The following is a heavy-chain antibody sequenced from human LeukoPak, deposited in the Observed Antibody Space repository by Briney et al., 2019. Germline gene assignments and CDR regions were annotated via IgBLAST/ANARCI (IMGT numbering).Heavy chain of an antibody. J-gene: IGHJ6*03. V-gene: IGHV4-4*07. CDR3: ARDGGSSRDGYKVYYYYYMDV. Sequence: SETLSLTCPVSGGSISSYYWSWIRQPAGKGLEWIGRIYTSGSTNYNPSIKSRVTMSVDTSKNQFSLKLSSVTAADTAVYYCARDGGSSRDGYKVYYYYYMDVWGKGTTVTVSS. CDR1: GGSISSYY. D-gene: IGHD5-24*01. CDR2: IYTSGST.